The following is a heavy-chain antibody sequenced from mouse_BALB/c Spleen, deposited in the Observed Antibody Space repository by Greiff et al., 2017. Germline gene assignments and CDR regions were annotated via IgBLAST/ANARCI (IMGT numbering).Heavy chain of an antibody. V-gene: IGHV14-3*02. CDR3: ALDDDYAMDY. Sequence: DVQLQESGAELVKPGASVKLSCTASGFNIKDTYMHWVKQRPEQGLEWIGRIDPANGNTKYDPKFQGKATITADTSSNTAYLQLSSLTSEDTAVYYCALDDDYAMDYWGQGTSVTVSS. CDR2: IDPANGNT. J-gene: IGHJ4*01. CDR1: GFNIKDTY. D-gene: IGHD2-3*01.